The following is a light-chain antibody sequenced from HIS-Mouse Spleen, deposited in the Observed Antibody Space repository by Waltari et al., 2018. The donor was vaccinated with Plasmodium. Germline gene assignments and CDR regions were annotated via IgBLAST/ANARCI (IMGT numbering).Light chain of an antibody. CDR2: QDS. Sequence: SYELTQPPSVSVSPGQTASITCSGAQLGYTYAGWYPQKPGQSPVLVIYQDSKRPAGIPERFSGSNAGNTATLTISGTQAMDEADYYCQAWDSSTVVFGGGTKLTVL. V-gene: IGLV3-1*01. J-gene: IGLJ2*01. CDR1: QLGYTY. CDR3: QAWDSSTVV.